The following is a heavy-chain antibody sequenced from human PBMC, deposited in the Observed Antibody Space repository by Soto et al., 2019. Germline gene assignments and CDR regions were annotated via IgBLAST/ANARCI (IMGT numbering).Heavy chain of an antibody. J-gene: IGHJ4*02. CDR2: ISENIAYI. Sequence: EVPLLQSGGGLVQPGGSLRLSCVASAGFAFSDSAMRWVRQAPGKGPEWVSTISENIAYIYYAGSVKGRFSISRDNSKNTVYLQMNNLRAEDTAIYYCANYQRQPGGFEYWGQGALVTVSS. CDR1: AGFAFSDSA. CDR3: ANYQRQPGGFEY. D-gene: IGHD6-25*01. V-gene: IGHV3-23*01.